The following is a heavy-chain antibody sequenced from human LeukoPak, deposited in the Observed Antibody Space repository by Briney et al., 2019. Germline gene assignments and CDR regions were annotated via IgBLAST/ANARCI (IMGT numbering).Heavy chain of an antibody. CDR1: GYTLTELS. V-gene: IGHV1-24*01. CDR3: ATLPQAVVVPAAMIH. Sequence: ASVKVSCKVSGYTLTELSMHWVRQAPGKGLEWMGGFDPEDGETIYAQKFQGRVTMTEDTSTDTAYMGLSSLRSEDTAVYYCATLPQAVVVPAAMIHWGQGTLVTVSS. J-gene: IGHJ4*02. CDR2: FDPEDGET. D-gene: IGHD2-2*01.